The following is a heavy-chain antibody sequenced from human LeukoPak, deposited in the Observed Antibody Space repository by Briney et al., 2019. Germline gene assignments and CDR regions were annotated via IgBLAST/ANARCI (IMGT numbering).Heavy chain of an antibody. D-gene: IGHD3-22*01. J-gene: IGHJ4*02. V-gene: IGHV3-23*01. CDR3: AKHYYDSSGYFYYFDY. CDR2: ISASGGNT. Sequence: GGSLRLSCEVSGFTFSSYVMSWVRQAPGKGLEWVSFISASGGNTHYADSAKGRFTLSRDNSKNTLYLQMNSLRAEDTAVYYCAKHYYDSSGYFYYFDYWGQGTLVTVPS. CDR1: GFTFSSYV.